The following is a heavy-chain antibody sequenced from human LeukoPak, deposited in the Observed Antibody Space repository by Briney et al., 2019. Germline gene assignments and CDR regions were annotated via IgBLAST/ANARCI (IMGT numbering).Heavy chain of an antibody. CDR1: GFTFSSYE. V-gene: IGHV3-21*01. CDR3: ARVWELEYSSDY. Sequence: GGSLRLSCAASGFTFSSYEMNWVRQAPGKGLEWVSSISSSSSYIYYADSVKGRFTISRDNAKNSLYLQMNSLRAEDTAVYYCARVWELEYSSDYWGQGTLVTVSS. CDR2: ISSSSSYI. D-gene: IGHD6-6*01. J-gene: IGHJ4*02.